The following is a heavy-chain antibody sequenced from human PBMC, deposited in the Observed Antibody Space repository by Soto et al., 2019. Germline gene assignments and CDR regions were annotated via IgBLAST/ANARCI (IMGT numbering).Heavy chain of an antibody. CDR3: ARAPYGASLDY. V-gene: IGHV1-3*04. Sequence: QVQLVQSGAEVKKPGASVKVSCKASGYTFTSYAMHWVRQAPGRRPEWMGWINSGNGNTYFSQKFQGRVTLTRDTSASTAYMEVSSLRYEDTALYYCARAPYGASLDYWGQGTLVTVSS. CDR2: INSGNGNT. J-gene: IGHJ4*02. CDR1: GYTFTSYA. D-gene: IGHD4-17*01.